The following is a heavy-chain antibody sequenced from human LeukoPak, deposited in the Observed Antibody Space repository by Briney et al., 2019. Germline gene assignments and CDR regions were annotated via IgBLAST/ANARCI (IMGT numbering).Heavy chain of an antibody. Sequence: ASVKVSCKASGYTFTSYYMHWVRQAPGQGLEWMGIINPGVGSTTYAQKFQGRVTVTRDTSTTTVYMELSSLRSEDTAVYYCARDRPKSVTVAGIGGYFDYWGQGTLVTVTS. D-gene: IGHD6-19*01. CDR2: INPGVGST. CDR3: ARDRPKSVTVAGIGGYFDY. CDR1: GYTFTSYY. J-gene: IGHJ4*02. V-gene: IGHV1-46*01.